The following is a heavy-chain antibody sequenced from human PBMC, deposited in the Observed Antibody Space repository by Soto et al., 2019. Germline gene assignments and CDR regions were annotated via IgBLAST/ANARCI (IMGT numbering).Heavy chain of an antibody. Sequence: PGWSLRLSCAASGFTFSSYAMSWVRQAPGKGLEWVSAISGSGGSTYYADSVKGRFTISRDNSKNTLYLQMNSLRAEDTAVYYCAKQQPPYYDSSGPPVYFDYWGQGTLVTVSS. CDR1: GFTFSSYA. D-gene: IGHD3-22*01. J-gene: IGHJ4*02. V-gene: IGHV3-23*01. CDR2: ISGSGGST. CDR3: AKQQPPYYDSSGPPVYFDY.